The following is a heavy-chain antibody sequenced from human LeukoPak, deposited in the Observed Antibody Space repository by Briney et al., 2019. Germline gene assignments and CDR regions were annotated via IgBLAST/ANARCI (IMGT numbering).Heavy chain of an antibody. D-gene: IGHD5-24*01. V-gene: IGHV4-4*07. CDR1: GGSISYYY. Sequence: SETLSLTCTVSGGSISYYYWSWIRQPAGKGLEWIGRIYSSGTPKYNPSLKSRVTMSIDTSKNQFSLMRNSVTAADTAVYYCARDKDGFHVDYWGQGILVTVSS. CDR2: IYSSGTP. CDR3: ARDKDGFHVDY. J-gene: IGHJ4*02.